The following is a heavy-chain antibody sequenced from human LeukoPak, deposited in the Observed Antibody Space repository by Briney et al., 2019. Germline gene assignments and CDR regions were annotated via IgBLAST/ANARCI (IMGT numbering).Heavy chain of an antibody. CDR1: GFTFSNYA. Sequence: GGSLRLSCAASGFTFSNYAMNWVRQAPGKGLEWVSVISDSGGSTYYADSVKGRFTISRDNSKNTLSPHINSLSAEDTAVYYCAKSRGSDWYGLVYWGQGTLVTVSS. J-gene: IGHJ4*02. D-gene: IGHD6-19*01. V-gene: IGHV3-23*01. CDR2: ISDSGGST. CDR3: AKSRGSDWYGLVY.